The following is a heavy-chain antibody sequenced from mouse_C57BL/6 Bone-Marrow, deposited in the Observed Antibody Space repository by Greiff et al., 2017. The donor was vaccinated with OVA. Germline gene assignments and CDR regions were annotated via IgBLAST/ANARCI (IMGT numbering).Heavy chain of an antibody. Sequence: EVQLQQSGPELVKPGASVKISCKASGYTFTDYYMNWVKQSPGKSLEWIGDINPNNGGTSYNQKFKGKATLTVDKSSSTAYRELRSRTSEDSAVYYGGRDPYCTYWGQGTPVTVSA. CDR1: GYTFTDYY. CDR3: GRDPYCTY. V-gene: IGHV1-26*01. J-gene: IGHJ3*01. D-gene: IGHD5-1*01. CDR2: INPNNGGT.